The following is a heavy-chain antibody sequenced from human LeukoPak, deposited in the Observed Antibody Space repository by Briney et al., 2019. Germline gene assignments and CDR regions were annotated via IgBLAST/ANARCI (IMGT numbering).Heavy chain of an antibody. CDR1: GFTFRDYF. D-gene: IGHD3-22*01. J-gene: IGHJ3*02. CDR3: ARATYDSSAVDAFYI. Sequence: GGSLRLSCAASGFTFRDYFMSWIRQAPGKGLEWVAYTNTAGNKIYYADSMKGRFTISRDNAKNSLYLQMNTLRAEGTAVYYCARATYDSSAVDAFYIWGQGTMVTVSP. V-gene: IGHV3-11*01. CDR2: TNTAGNKI.